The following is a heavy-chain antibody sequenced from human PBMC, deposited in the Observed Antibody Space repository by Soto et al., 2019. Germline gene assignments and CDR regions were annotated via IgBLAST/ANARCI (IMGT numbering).Heavy chain of an antibody. CDR1: GGTFSSYA. CDR2: IIPIFGTA. Sequence: QVQLVQSGAEVKKPGSSVKVSCKASGGTFSSYAISWVRQAPGQGLEWMGGIIPIFGTAHYAQKFQGRVTITADESTSTAYMELSSLRSEDTAVYYCARDANPYDYDSSGDLRRVDAFDIWGQGTMVTVSS. V-gene: IGHV1-69*01. J-gene: IGHJ3*02. CDR3: ARDANPYDYDSSGDLRRVDAFDI. D-gene: IGHD3-22*01.